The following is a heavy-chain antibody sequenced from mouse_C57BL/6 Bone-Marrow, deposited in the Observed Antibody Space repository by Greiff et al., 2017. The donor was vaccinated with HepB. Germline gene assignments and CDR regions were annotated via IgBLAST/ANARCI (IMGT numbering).Heavy chain of an antibody. J-gene: IGHJ4*01. D-gene: IGHD2-1*01. CDR2: INPNNGGT. Sequence: VQLQQSGPELVKPGASVKIPCKASGYTFTDYNMDWVKQSHGKSLEWIGDINPNNGGTIYNQKFKGKATLTVDKSSSTAYMERRSLTSEDTAVYYCARNYPYYYAMDYWGQGTSVTVSS. CDR3: ARNYPYYYAMDY. V-gene: IGHV1-18*01. CDR1: GYTFTDYN.